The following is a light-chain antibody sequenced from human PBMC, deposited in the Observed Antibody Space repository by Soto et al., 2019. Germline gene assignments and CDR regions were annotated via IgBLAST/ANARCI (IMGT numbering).Light chain of an antibody. CDR2: DAS. CDR3: QQRSNWPGT. Sequence: EIVLTQCPATVSLSPGERATLSCRASQSVSRYLAWYQQKPGQAPRLLIYDASNRATGIPARFSGSGSGTDFTLTISSLEPEDFAVYYCQQRSNWPGTFGQGTKLEIK. V-gene: IGKV3-11*01. CDR1: QSVSRY. J-gene: IGKJ2*01.